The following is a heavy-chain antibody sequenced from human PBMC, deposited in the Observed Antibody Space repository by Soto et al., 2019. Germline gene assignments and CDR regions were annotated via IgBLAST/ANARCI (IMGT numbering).Heavy chain of an antibody. Sequence: GGSLRLSCAASGFTFSSYGMHWVRQAPGKGLEWVAVIWYDGSNKYYADSVKGRFTISRDNSKNTLYLQMNSLRAEDTAVYYCANSKNYDILTGPYHFDYWGQGTLVTVSS. J-gene: IGHJ4*02. D-gene: IGHD3-9*01. V-gene: IGHV3-33*06. CDR1: GFTFSSYG. CDR2: IWYDGSNK. CDR3: ANSKNYDILTGPYHFDY.